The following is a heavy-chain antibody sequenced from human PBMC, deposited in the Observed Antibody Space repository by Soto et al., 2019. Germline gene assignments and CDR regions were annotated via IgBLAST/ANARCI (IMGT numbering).Heavy chain of an antibody. D-gene: IGHD2-15*01. CDR3: ARRGGCSGGACYSVDY. J-gene: IGHJ4*02. CDR2: ISTYNGNT. V-gene: IGHV1-18*01. Sequence: QVQLVQSGAEVKKPGASVKVSCKASGYTFTIYDITWVRQAPGQGLEWMGWISTYNGNTNYAQKVQGRVTMTTDTSTSTAYMELTSLRSDDAAVYYCARRGGCSGGACYSVDYWGQGTLVTVSS. CDR1: GYTFTIYD.